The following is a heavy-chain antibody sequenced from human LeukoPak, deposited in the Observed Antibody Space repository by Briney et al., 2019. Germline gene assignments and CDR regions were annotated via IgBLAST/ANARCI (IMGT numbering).Heavy chain of an antibody. J-gene: IGHJ4*02. CDR1: GYTFTGYY. D-gene: IGHD1-26*01. Sequence: ASVKVSCKASGYTFTGYYMHWVRQAPGQGLEWMGWINPNSRGTNYAQKFQGRVTMTRDTSISTAYMELSRLRSDDTAVYYCASPTYSGSYYAPFDYWGQGTLVTVSS. CDR2: INPNSRGT. CDR3: ASPTYSGSYYAPFDY. V-gene: IGHV1-2*02.